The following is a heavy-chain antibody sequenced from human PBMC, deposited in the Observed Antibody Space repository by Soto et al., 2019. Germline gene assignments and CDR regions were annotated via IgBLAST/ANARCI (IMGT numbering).Heavy chain of an antibody. CDR1: GFTFSNAW. CDR3: TTDQGARHSYGSRPFDYYYYYYMDV. CDR2: IKSKTDGGTT. D-gene: IGHD5-18*01. Sequence: GGSLRLSCAASGFTFSNAWMSWVRQAPGKGLEWVGRIKSKTDGGTTDYAAPVKGRFTISRDDSKNTLYLQMNSLKTEDTAVYYCTTDQGARHSYGSRPFDYYYYYYMDVWGKGTTVTVSS. V-gene: IGHV3-15*01. J-gene: IGHJ6*03.